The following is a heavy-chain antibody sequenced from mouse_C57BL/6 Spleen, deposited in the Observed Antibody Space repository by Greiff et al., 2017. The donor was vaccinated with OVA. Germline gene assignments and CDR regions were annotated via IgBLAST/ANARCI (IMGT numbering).Heavy chain of an antibody. D-gene: IGHD1-1*01. V-gene: IGHV1-26*01. CDR2: INPNNGGT. CDR3: ARERDYYGSSYVRYFDV. J-gene: IGHJ1*03. CDR1: GYTFTDYY. Sequence: VQLQQSGPELVKPGASVKISCKASGYTFTDYYMNWVKQSHGKSLEWIGDINPNNGGTSYNQKFKGKATLTVDKSSSTAYMELRSLTSEDSAVYYCARERDYYGSSYVRYFDVWGTGTTVTVSS.